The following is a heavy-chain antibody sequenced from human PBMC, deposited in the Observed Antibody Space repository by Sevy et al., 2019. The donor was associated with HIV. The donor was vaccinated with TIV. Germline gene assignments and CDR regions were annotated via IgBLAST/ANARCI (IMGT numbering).Heavy chain of an antibody. CDR2: ISYDGSNK. Sequence: GGSLRLSCAASGFTFSSYAMHWVRQAPGKGLEWAAVISYDGSNKYYADSVKGRFTISRDNSKNTLYLQMNSLRAEDTAVYYCARDGCSGGSFYQLSWGFYGMDVWGQGTTVTVSS. V-gene: IGHV3-30-3*01. CDR3: ARDGCSGGSFYQLSWGFYGMDV. CDR1: GFTFSSYA. D-gene: IGHD2-15*01. J-gene: IGHJ6*02.